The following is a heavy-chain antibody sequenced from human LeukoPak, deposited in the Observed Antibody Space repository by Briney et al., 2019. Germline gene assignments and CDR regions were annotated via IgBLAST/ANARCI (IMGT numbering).Heavy chain of an antibody. J-gene: IGHJ4*02. CDR2: IIPIFGTA. V-gene: IGHV1-69*13. Sequence: SVKVSCKASGGTSSSYAISWVRQAPGQGLEWMGGIIPIFGTANYAQKFQGRVTITADESTSTAYMELSSLRSEDTAVYYCARDYYDSSGFDYWGQGTLVTVSS. D-gene: IGHD3-22*01. CDR1: GGTSSSYA. CDR3: ARDYYDSSGFDY.